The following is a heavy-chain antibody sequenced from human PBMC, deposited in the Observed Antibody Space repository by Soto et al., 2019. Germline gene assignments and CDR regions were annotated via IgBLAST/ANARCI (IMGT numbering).Heavy chain of an antibody. D-gene: IGHD6-19*01. Sequence: QVQLVESGGGVVQPGRSLRLSCAASGFTFSSYAMHWVRQAPGKGLEWVAVISYDGSNKYYADSVKGRFTISRDNSNNTLYLQMNSLRAEDTAVYYCARASSAWYKDAFDIWGQGTMVTVSS. V-gene: IGHV3-30-3*01. CDR1: GFTFSSYA. CDR2: ISYDGSNK. CDR3: ARASSAWYKDAFDI. J-gene: IGHJ3*02.